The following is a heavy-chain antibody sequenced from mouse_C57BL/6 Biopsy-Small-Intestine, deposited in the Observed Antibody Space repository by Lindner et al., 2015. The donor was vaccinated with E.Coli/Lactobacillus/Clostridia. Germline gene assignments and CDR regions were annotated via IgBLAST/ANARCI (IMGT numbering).Heavy chain of an antibody. Sequence: SVKVSCKASGYTFSDYYIHWVRQAPGQGLEWMGWLDPNNGVTNSAQKFQGRVTMTRDTSISTAYMELSSLRSDDTAVYFCARDLSWSSPEFRLWGQGTLVSVSS. V-gene: IGHV1-84*02. CDR1: GYTFSDYY. D-gene: IGHD6-1*01. CDR2: LDPNNGVT. J-gene: IGHJ4*01. CDR3: ARDLSWSSPEFRL.